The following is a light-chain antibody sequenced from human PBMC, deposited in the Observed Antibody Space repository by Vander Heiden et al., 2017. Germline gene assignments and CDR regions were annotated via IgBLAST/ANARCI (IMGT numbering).Light chain of an antibody. Sequence: QSVLTQPPSASAAPAQKVTISYSGSSSNIGKNYVAWYQQLPGAAPKLLIYDDNKRPSGIPDRFSGSKSGTSATLGITGLQTGDEAYYYCATCEGTLSTVVFGGGTKLTVL. CDR1: SSNIGKNY. CDR3: ATCEGTLSTVV. V-gene: IGLV1-51*01. CDR2: DDN. J-gene: IGLJ2*01.